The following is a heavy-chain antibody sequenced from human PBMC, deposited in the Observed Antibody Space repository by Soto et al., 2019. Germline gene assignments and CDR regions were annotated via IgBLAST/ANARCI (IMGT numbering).Heavy chain of an antibody. D-gene: IGHD6-19*01. Sequence: QVQLVASGGGVVQPGRSLRLSCAASGFTFSSHGMHWVRQAPGKGLEWVAIIRYGGSNKYYADSVKGRVTISRDNSKNTVYLQLNSLRAEVTGIYYCAKATGDDQQWPPPIYSYMDVWGKGTTVTVSS. V-gene: IGHV3-33*06. CDR2: IRYGGSNK. J-gene: IGHJ6*03. CDR3: AKATGDDQQWPPPIYSYMDV. CDR1: GFTFSSHG.